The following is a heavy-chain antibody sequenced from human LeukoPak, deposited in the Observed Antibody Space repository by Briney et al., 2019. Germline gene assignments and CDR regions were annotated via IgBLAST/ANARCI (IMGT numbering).Heavy chain of an antibody. V-gene: IGHV1-46*01. J-gene: IGHJ3*02. Sequence: GASVKVSCKASGYTFTSYYIHWVRQAPGQGLEWLGVILPSGGITTYAQRFQGRVTLTRDMSTSTVYMELSSLRSEDTAVYYCANKHGSPNESTIAFDIWGQGTMVTVPS. D-gene: IGHD2-15*01. CDR3: ANKHGSPNESTIAFDI. CDR2: ILPSGGIT. CDR1: GYTFTSYY.